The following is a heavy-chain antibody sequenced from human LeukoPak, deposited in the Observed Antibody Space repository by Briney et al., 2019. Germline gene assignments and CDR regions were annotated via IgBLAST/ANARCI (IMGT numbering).Heavy chain of an antibody. V-gene: IGHV4-4*09. D-gene: IGHD4-17*01. CDR1: GGSISSSY. Sequence: SETLSLTCTVSGGSISSSYWSWIRQPPGKGLEWIGYIYTSGSTNYNPSLKSRVTISVDTSKNQFSLKLSSVTAADTAVYYCARLNGYGDYRNWFDPWGQGTLVTVSS. CDR3: ARLNGYGDYRNWFDP. CDR2: IYTSGST. J-gene: IGHJ5*02.